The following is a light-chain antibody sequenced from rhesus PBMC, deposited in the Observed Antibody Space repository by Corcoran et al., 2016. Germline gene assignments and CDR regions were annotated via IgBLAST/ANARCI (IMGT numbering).Light chain of an antibody. V-gene: IGKV1-33*02. Sequence: DIQMSQSPSSLSASVGDKVTITFRASQGISNALAWYQQKPGKAPKLLIYAALRLESGVPSRFSGSRSGTDFTITISSLQPEDFATYYCQQGYSTPYSFGQGTKVEIK. J-gene: IGKJ2*01. CDR2: AAL. CDR3: QQGYSTPYS. CDR1: QGISNA.